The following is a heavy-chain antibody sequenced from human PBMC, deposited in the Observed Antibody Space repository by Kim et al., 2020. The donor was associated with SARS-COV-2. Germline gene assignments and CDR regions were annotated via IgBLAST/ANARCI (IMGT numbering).Heavy chain of an antibody. CDR3: AKEFAVPAASTYGMDV. D-gene: IGHD2-2*01. J-gene: IGHJ6*02. Sequence: SVKGRFTISRDNSKNTLYLQMNSLRAEDTAVYYCAKEFAVPAASTYGMDVWGQGTTVTVSS. V-gene: IGHV3-30*02.